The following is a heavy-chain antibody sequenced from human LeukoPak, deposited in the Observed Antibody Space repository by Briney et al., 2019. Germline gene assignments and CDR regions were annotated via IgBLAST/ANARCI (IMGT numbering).Heavy chain of an antibody. J-gene: IGHJ4*02. V-gene: IGHV4-31*03. CDR1: GGSISSGAYY. Sequence: PSETLSLTCTVSGGSISSGAYYWSWIRQHPGKGLEWIGYIYYSGSTYYNPSLRSRVTISVDTSKNQFSLKLSSVTAADTAVYYCVTYYYGSSAPKRNYWGQGILVTVSS. CDR2: IYYSGST. CDR3: VTYYYGSSAPKRNY. D-gene: IGHD3-22*01.